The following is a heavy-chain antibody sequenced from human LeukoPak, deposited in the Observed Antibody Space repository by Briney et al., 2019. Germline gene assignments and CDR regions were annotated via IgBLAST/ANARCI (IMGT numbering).Heavy chain of an antibody. CDR3: ASGSTPGNGYYFDV. CDR1: GFTFTNYA. CDR2: ITGGGDT. Sequence: GGSLRISCAASGFTFTNYAMGWIRQAPGKGLEWVSSITGGGDTYYADSMNGLSTIFKDNTRNTLYLQRYSLRAEDTDVYYGASGSTPGNGYYFDVWGQGTPVTVSS. J-gene: IGHJ4*02. D-gene: IGHD3-10*01. V-gene: IGHV3-23*01.